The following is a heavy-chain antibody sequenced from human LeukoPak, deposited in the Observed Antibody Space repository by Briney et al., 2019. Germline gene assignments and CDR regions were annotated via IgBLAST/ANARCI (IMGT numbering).Heavy chain of an antibody. V-gene: IGHV3-21*04. D-gene: IGHD4-11*01. CDR1: GFTFSSYA. CDR3: AKGIMTTDYYYYGMDV. J-gene: IGHJ6*02. CDR2: ISSSSSYI. Sequence: GGSLRLSCAASGFTFSSYAMSWVRQAPGKGLEWVSSISSSSSYIYYADSVKGRFTISRDNAKNSLYLQMNSLRAEDTALYYCAKGIMTTDYYYYGMDVWGQGTTVTVSS.